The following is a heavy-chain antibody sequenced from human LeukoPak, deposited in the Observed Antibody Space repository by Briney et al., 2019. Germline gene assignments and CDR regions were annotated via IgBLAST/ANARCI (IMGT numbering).Heavy chain of an antibody. D-gene: IGHD6-13*01. CDR3: ARGRQQLPFDY. J-gene: IGHJ4*02. V-gene: IGHV3-21*01. CDR2: ISSSSSYI. CDR1: GFTFSNAW. Sequence: GGSLRLSCATSGFTFSNAWMNWVRQAPGKGLEWVSSISSSSSYIYYADSVKGRFTISRDNAKNSLYLQMNSLRAEDTAVYYCARGRQQLPFDYWGQGTLVTVSS.